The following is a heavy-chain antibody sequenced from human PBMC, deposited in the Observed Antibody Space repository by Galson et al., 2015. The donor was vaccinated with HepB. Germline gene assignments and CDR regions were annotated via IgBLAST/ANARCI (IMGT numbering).Heavy chain of an antibody. CDR3: AKEGYYDFWSGYYSNFDY. CDR2: ISGSGGST. D-gene: IGHD3-3*01. V-gene: IGHV3-23*01. CDR1: GFTFSSYA. Sequence: SLRLSCAASGFTFSSYAMSWVRQAPGKGLEWVSAISGSGGSTYYADSVKGRFTISRDNSKNTLYLQMNSLRAEDTAVYYCAKEGYYDFWSGYYSNFDYWGQGTLVTVSS. J-gene: IGHJ4*02.